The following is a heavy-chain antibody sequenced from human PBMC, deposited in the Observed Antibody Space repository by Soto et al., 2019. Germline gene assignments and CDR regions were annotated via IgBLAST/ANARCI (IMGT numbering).Heavy chain of an antibody. CDR3: ARVMGGSTKNWFDP. Sequence: PSETLSLTCTVSGGSISSYYWSWIRQPPGKGLEWIGYIYYSGSTNYNPSLKSRVTISVDTSKNQFSLKLSSVTAADTAVYYCARVMGGSTKNWFDPWGQGTLVTVS. CDR1: GGSISSYY. J-gene: IGHJ5*02. CDR2: IYYSGST. D-gene: IGHD2-8*01. V-gene: IGHV4-59*01.